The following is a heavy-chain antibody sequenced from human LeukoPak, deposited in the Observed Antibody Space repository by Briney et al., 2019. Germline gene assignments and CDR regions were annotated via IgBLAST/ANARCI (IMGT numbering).Heavy chain of an antibody. CDR1: SGSFSGYY. V-gene: IGHV4-34*01. CDR2: INRGGST. J-gene: IGHJ4*02. D-gene: IGHD3-10*01. Sequence: SXTLSLTCAVYSGSFSGYYWSWIRQPPGKGLEWIGEINRGGSTNYNPSLKSRVTISVGTSKNQFSLKLTSVTAADTAVYYCARGYGSGSYYNYWGQGTLVTVSS. CDR3: ARGYGSGSYYNY.